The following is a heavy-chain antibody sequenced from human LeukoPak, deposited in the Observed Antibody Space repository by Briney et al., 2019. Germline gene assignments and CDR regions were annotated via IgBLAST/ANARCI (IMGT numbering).Heavy chain of an antibody. CDR2: IYYSGST. V-gene: IGHV4-59*12. CDR3: ARGGGSGSPEY. CDR1: GGSISSYY. Sequence: PSETLSLTCTVSGGSISSYYWSWIRQPPGKGLEWIGYIYYSGSTNYNPSLKSRLIISVDTSKNQFSLKLNSVTVADTAVYYCARGGGSGSPEYWGQGTLVTVSS. D-gene: IGHD3-10*01. J-gene: IGHJ4*02.